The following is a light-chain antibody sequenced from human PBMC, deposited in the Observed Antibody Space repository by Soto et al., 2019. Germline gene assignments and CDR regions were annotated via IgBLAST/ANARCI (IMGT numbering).Light chain of an antibody. V-gene: IGLV1-47*02. J-gene: IGLJ3*02. CDR2: AND. Sequence: QSVLTQPPSASGTPGQRVTISCSGSSSNIGSNYVYWYQQLPGAAPRLLIYANDHRPSGVPDRFSASKSGTSASLAISGVRSEDEAFYYCATWSDSLKGWVFGGGTQLTVL. CDR1: SSNIGSNY. CDR3: ATWSDSLKGWV.